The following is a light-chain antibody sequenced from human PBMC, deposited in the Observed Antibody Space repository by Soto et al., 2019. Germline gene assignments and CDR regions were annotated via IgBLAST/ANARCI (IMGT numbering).Light chain of an antibody. CDR3: QQFNASAIT. CDR2: DVS. CDR1: QDIRGA. V-gene: IGKV1-13*02. J-gene: IGKJ5*01. Sequence: AIQLTQSPPSLSASVGARVTITCRASQDIRGALAWYQQKPGKAPKFLIFDVSTLQSGVPSRFSGSGSGTDFTLTISSLQADYFGTDCCQQFNASAITFGQRTRLQIK.